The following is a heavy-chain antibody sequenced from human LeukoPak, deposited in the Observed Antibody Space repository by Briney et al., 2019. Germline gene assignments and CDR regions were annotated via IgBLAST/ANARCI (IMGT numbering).Heavy chain of an antibody. V-gene: IGHV4-34*01. Sequence: SETLSLTCAVYGGSFSGYYWSRIRQPPGKGLEWIGEINHSGSTNYNPSLKSRVTISVDTSKNQFSLKLSSVTAADTAVYYCASTRKRHCSSTSCYTPNYYGMDVWGQGTTVTVSS. CDR1: GGSFSGYY. CDR3: ASTRKRHCSSTSCYTPNYYGMDV. CDR2: INHSGST. J-gene: IGHJ6*02. D-gene: IGHD2-2*02.